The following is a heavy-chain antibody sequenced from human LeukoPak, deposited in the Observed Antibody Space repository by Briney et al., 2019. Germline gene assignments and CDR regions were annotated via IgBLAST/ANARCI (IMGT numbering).Heavy chain of an antibody. CDR1: GYSFTNYW. CDR2: IYPGDSDT. J-gene: IGHJ6*02. V-gene: IGHV5-51*01. Sequence: GEPLKISCKGSGYSFTNYWIGGVRQMSGKGLKGMRIIYPGDSDTRYSPSFQGQVTISADKSINTAYLQWSSLKASDTAMYYCARRNYYAMDVWGQGTTVTVSS. CDR3: ARRNYYAMDV.